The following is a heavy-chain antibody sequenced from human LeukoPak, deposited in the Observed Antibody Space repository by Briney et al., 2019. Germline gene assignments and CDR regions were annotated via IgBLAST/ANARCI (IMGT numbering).Heavy chain of an antibody. D-gene: IGHD1-26*01. V-gene: IGHV1-69*04. CDR1: GGTFSSNA. CDR3: ARVSSNSRGDYFDY. J-gene: IGHJ4*02. CDR2: IIPILGMA. Sequence: ASVTVSCKASGGTFSSNAISWVRQAPGQGLEWMGRIIPILGMANYAQKFQGRVTITADKSTSTAYMELSSLRAEDTAVYYCARVSSNSRGDYFDYWGQGTLVTASS.